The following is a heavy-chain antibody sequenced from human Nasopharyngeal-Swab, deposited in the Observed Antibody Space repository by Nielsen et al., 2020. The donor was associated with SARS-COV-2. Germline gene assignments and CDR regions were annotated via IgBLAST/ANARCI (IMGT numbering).Heavy chain of an antibody. V-gene: IGHV3-21*01. CDR3: AKLRLRLGVGY. D-gene: IGHD3-16*01. CDR1: GFTFSSYS. Sequence: GGSLRLSCAASGFTFSSYSMNWVRQAPGKGLEWVSSISSSSSYIYYADSVKGRFTISRDNVKNSLYLQMNSLRAEDTAVYYCAKLRLRLGVGYWGQGTLVTVSS. CDR2: ISSSSSYI. J-gene: IGHJ4*02.